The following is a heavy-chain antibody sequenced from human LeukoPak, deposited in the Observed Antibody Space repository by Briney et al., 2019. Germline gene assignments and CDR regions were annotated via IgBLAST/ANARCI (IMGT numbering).Heavy chain of an antibody. V-gene: IGHV4-4*07. CDR2: IYTSGST. Sequence: SETLSLTCTVSGGSISSYYRSWLRQPAGKGLEWIGRIYTSGSTNYNPSLKSRATMSVDTSKNQFSLKLSSLTAADTAVYYCARGGWYDILTGYYRDAFDIWGQGAMVTVSS. CDR3: ARGGWYDILTGYYRDAFDI. D-gene: IGHD3-9*01. J-gene: IGHJ3*02. CDR1: GGSISSYY.